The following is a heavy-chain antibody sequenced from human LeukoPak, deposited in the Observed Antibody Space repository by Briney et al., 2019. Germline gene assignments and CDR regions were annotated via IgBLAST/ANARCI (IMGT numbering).Heavy chain of an antibody. V-gene: IGHV1-2*02. Sequence: ASVKVSCKASGYTFTGYYMHWVRQAPGQGLEWMGWINPNSGGTNYAQKFQGRVTMTRDTSISTAYMELSGLRSDDTAVYYCARGRGYSYGHGDYWGQGTLVTVSS. CDR1: GYTFTGYY. CDR3: ARGRGYSYGHGDY. J-gene: IGHJ4*02. D-gene: IGHD5-18*01. CDR2: INPNSGGT.